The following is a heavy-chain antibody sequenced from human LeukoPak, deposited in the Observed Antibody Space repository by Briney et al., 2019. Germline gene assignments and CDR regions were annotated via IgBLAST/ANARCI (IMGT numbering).Heavy chain of an antibody. CDR3: ARSYYFDY. Sequence: SETLSLTCTVSGYSISSGYYWGWIRQPPGKGLEWIGSIYHSGSTYYNPSLKSRVTISVDTSKNQFSLKLSSVTAADTAVYYCARSYYFDYWGQGTLVTVSS. CDR2: IYHSGST. J-gene: IGHJ4*02. CDR1: GYSISSGYY. V-gene: IGHV4-38-2*02.